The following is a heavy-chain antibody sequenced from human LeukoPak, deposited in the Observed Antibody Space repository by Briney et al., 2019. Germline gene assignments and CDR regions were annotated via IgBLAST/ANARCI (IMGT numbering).Heavy chain of an antibody. CDR1: GFTFSSYW. J-gene: IGHJ6*03. CDR2: INTDGSST. Sequence: GGSLRLSCAASGFTFSSYWMHWVRQAPGKGLVWVSRINTDGSSTSYADSVKGRFTISRDNAKNTLYLQMNSLRAEDTAVYYCARDPGPGGRAITIFGVVITPGYYYMDVWGKGTTVTVSS. CDR3: ARDPGPGGRAITIFGVVITPGYYYMDV. V-gene: IGHV3-74*01. D-gene: IGHD3-3*01.